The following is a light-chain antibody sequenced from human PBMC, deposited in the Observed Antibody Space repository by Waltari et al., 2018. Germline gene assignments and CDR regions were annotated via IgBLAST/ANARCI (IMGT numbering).Light chain of an antibody. CDR3: SSYAGSNNLV. Sequence: QSALTQPPSASGSPGQSVTIPCTGTSSAVGGYVYVSWYHQHPGKAPKVIIYEVDKRPSGVPDRFSGSKAGNTASLTVSGLQADDEADYYCSSYAGSNNLVFGGGTKLTVL. CDR1: SSAVGGYVY. V-gene: IGLV2-8*01. CDR2: EVD. J-gene: IGLJ2*01.